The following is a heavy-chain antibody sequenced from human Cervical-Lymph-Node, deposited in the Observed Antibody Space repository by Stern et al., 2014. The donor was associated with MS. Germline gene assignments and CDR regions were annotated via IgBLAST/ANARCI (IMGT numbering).Heavy chain of an antibody. J-gene: IGHJ6*02. CDR2: NIPIFGTA. CDR1: GGNFSSYA. CDR3: ARGQYQLLSRYYYYGMDV. V-gene: IGHV1-69*01. D-gene: IGHD2-2*01. Sequence: QMQLEESGAEVKKPGSSVKVSCKASGGNFSSYAIRWARQAPGKGFEWMGENIPIFGTANYAQKFQGRVPITADESTSTAYMELSSLRSEDTAVYYCARGQYQLLSRYYYYGMDVWGQGTTVTVSS.